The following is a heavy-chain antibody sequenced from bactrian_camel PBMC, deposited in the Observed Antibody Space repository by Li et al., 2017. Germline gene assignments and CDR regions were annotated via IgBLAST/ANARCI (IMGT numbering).Heavy chain of an antibody. CDR1: RPQPQDTASLYTFDSAC. V-gene: IGHV3-3*01. J-gene: IGHJ4*01. D-gene: IGHD2*01. CDR3: AADSVMAAYPPFVPEFSY. Sequence: QVQLVESGGGSVQAGGSLRLSCEASRPQPQDTASLYTFDSACMGWFRQAPGKEPEGVAAQRDAATYYADSVKGRFTISRDDADNTVYLQMNSLKPEDTAMYYCAADSVMAAYPPFVPEFSYRGQGTQVTVS. CDR2: QRDAAT.